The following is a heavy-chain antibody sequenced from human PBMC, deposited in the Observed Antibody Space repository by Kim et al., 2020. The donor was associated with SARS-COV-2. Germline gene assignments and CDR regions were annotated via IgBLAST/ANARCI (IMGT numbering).Heavy chain of an antibody. CDR2: ISSSGSTI. J-gene: IGHJ4*02. V-gene: IGHV3-48*03. D-gene: IGHD3-22*01. CDR1: GFTFSSYE. CDR3: ARDPSNGYYYDSSGHRGLYY. Sequence: GGSLRLSCAASGFTFSSYEMNWVRQAPGKGLEWVSYISSSGSTIYYADSVKGRFTISRDNAKNSLYLQMNSLRAEDTAVYYCARDPSNGYYYDSSGHRGLYYWGQGTLVTVSS.